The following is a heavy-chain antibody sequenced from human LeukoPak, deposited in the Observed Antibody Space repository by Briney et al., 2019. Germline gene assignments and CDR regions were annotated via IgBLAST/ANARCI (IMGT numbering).Heavy chain of an antibody. Sequence: GGSLRLSCAVSGFSVSGYWMTWVRQAPGKGLEWVANIKQDGSEKNYVDSVKGRFTISRDNAENSLFLQMNSLRVEDTAVYYCAREWQGGIAAAGTRIEGDYWGEGTLVAVSS. J-gene: IGHJ4*02. CDR1: GFSVSGYW. CDR3: AREWQGGIAAAGTRIEGDY. V-gene: IGHV3-7*01. D-gene: IGHD6-13*01. CDR2: IKQDGSEK.